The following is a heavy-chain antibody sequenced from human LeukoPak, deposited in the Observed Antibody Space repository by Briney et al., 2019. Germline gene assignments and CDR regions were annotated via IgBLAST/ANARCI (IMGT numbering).Heavy chain of an antibody. D-gene: IGHD4-11*01. CDR2: ISSSGSTI. CDR3: AREWGCDYSKWGYYYYYYMDV. V-gene: IGHV3-11*01. CDR1: GFTFSDYY. Sequence: PGGSLRLSCAASGFTFSDYYMSWIRQAPGKGLEWVSYISSSGSTIYYADSVKGRFTISRDNSKNSLYLQMNSLREEDTAVYHCAREWGCDYSKWGYYYYYYMDVWGKGTTVTVSS. J-gene: IGHJ6*03.